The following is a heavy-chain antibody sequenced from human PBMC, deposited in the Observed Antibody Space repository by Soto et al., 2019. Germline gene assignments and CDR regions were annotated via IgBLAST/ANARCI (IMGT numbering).Heavy chain of an antibody. CDR3: GRYCSGGSCHTLDYYGMDV. CDR1: GGTFRNYG. V-gene: IGHV1-69*13. Sequence: SVKVSCKASGGTFRNYGIGWVRQAPGQGLEWMGGIIPVFGTTNYAQKFQGRVTITADESTSTAYIEVSSLRSEDTAMFYCGRYCSGGSCHTLDYYGMDVWGQGTTVTVSS. D-gene: IGHD2-15*01. J-gene: IGHJ6*02. CDR2: IIPVFGTT.